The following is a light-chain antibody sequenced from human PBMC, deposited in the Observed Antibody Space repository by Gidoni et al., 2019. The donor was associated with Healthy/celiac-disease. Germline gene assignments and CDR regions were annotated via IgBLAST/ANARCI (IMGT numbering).Light chain of an antibody. Sequence: DIQMTQAPSYLSASVGDRFTITCRASQSIISYLNWYQKKPGKAPKLLIYAASSLQSGVPSRFSGSGSGTDFTLTISSLQPEDFATYYCQQSYSNPQTFGQGTKVEIK. CDR2: AAS. V-gene: IGKV1-39*01. CDR3: QQSYSNPQT. CDR1: QSIISY. J-gene: IGKJ1*01.